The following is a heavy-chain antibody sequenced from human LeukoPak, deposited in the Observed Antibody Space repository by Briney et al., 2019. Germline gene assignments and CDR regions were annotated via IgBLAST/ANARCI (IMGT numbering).Heavy chain of an antibody. CDR2: IYYSGST. CDR1: GVSISSYY. J-gene: IGHJ4*02. D-gene: IGHD2-15*01. V-gene: IGHV4-59*08. Sequence: PSETLSLTCTVSGVSISSYYWSWIRQPPGKGLEWIGYIYYSGSTNYNPSLKSRVTISVDTSKNQFSLKLSSVTAADTAVYYCARHGPDCSGGSCYSLIDYWGQGTLVTVSS. CDR3: ARHGPDCSGGSCYSLIDY.